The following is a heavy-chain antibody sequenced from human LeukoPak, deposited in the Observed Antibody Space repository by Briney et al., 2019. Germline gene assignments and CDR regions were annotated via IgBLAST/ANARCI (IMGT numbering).Heavy chain of an antibody. D-gene: IGHD3-10*01. CDR2: ISSSGSTI. Sequence: AGGSLRLSCAASGFTFSSYEMNWVRQAPGKGLEWVSYISSSGSTIYYADSVKGRFTISRDTSWNTLYLQMNSLRAEDTAVYYCAKDLMRDRWFGESWGQGTLVTVSS. V-gene: IGHV3-48*03. J-gene: IGHJ5*02. CDR1: GFTFSSYE. CDR3: AKDLMRDRWFGES.